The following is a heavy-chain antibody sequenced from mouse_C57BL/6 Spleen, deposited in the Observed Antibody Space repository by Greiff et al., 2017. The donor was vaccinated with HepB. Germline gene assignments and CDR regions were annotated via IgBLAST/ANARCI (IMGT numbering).Heavy chain of an antibody. CDR1: GYTFTSYW. CDR2: INPSSGYT. J-gene: IGHJ1*03. V-gene: IGHV1-7*01. CDR3: ARSTTVVADFDV. D-gene: IGHD1-1*01. Sequence: QVQLQQSGAELAKPGASVKLSCKASGYTFTSYWMHWVKQRPGQGLEWIGYINPSSGYTKYNQKFKDKATLTADKSTSTADMQLSSLTYEDSAVYYYARSTTVVADFDVWGTGTTVTVSS.